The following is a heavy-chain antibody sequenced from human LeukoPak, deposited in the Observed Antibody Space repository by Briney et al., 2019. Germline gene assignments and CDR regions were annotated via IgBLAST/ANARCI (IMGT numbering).Heavy chain of an antibody. J-gene: IGHJ5*02. CDR3: ARGANYYGSGSPGNWFDP. D-gene: IGHD3-10*01. CDR1: GFTFSSYW. CDR2: INSDGSST. V-gene: IGHV3-74*01. Sequence: GGSLRLSCAASGFTFSSYWMHWVRQAPGKGLVWISRINSDGSSTSYADSVKGRLTISRDNAKNTLYLQMNSLRAEDTAVYYCARGANYYGSGSPGNWFDPWGQGTLVTVSS.